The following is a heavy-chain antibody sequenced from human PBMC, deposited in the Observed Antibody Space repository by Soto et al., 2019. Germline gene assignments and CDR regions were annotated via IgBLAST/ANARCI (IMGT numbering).Heavy chain of an antibody. CDR1: GGSISSSSYY. CDR2: IYYSGST. J-gene: IGHJ4*02. D-gene: IGHD4-4*01. CDR3: ARRGGATVTTGHLDY. V-gene: IGHV4-39*01. Sequence: SETLSLTCTVSGGSISSSSYYWGWIRQPPGKGLEWIGSIYYSGSTYYNPSLKSRVTISVDTSKNQFSLKLSSVTAADTAVYYCARRGGATVTTGHLDYWGQGTLVTVSS.